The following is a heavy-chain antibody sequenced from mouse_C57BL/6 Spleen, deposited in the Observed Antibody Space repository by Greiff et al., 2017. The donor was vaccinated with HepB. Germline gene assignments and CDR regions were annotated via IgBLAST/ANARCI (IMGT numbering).Heavy chain of an antibody. CDR1: GYTFTSYW. V-gene: IGHV1-7*01. CDR2: INPSSGYT. D-gene: IGHD1-1*01. J-gene: IGHJ2*01. CDR3: TTVVAGGY. Sequence: QVHVKQSGAELAKPGASVKLSCKASGYTFTSYWMHWVKQRPGQGLEWIGYINPSSGYTKYNQKFKDKATLTADKSSSTAYMQLSSLTYEDSAVYYCTTVVAGGYWGQGTTLTVSS.